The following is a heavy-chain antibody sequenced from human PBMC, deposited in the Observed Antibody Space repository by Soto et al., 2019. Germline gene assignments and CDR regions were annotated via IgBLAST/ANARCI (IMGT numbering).Heavy chain of an antibody. V-gene: IGHV3-49*03. CDR2: IRSKAYGGTT. D-gene: IGHD5-18*01. CDR1: GFTFGDYA. CDR3: TRGNVDTKRFYYYYGMDV. J-gene: IGHJ6*02. Sequence: GGSLRLSCTASGFTFGDYAMSWFRQAPGKGLEWVGFIRSKAYGGTTEYAASVKGRFTISRDDSKSIAYLQMNSLKTEDTAVYYCTRGNVDTKRFYYYYGMDVWGQGTTVTVSS.